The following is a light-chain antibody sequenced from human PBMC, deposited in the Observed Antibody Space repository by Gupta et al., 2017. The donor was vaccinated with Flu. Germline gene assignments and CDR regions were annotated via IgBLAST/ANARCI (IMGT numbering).Light chain of an antibody. V-gene: IGKV3-11*01. CDR3: QQRSIWPPALT. J-gene: IGKJ4*01. Sequence: TQSPVTLSLSPGERATLSCRASQSVSTYLAWYQQKPGQAPRLLIYDASNRATGIPARFSGSGSGTDFTLTISSLEPEDFAVYYCQQRSIWPPALTFGGGTKVEI. CDR1: QSVSTY. CDR2: DAS.